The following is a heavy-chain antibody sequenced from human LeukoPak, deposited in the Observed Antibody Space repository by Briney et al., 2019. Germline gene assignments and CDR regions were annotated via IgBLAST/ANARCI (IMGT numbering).Heavy chain of an antibody. CDR1: GGSISSYY. Sequence: SETLSLTCTVSGGSISSYYWSWIRQPPGKGLEWIGYIYYSGSTSYNPSLKSRVTISVDTSKNQFSLKLSSVTAADTAVYYCATGVGYSSGWTTDDYWGQGTLVTVSS. CDR3: ATGVGYSSGWTTDDY. V-gene: IGHV4-59*01. D-gene: IGHD6-19*01. J-gene: IGHJ4*02. CDR2: IYYSGST.